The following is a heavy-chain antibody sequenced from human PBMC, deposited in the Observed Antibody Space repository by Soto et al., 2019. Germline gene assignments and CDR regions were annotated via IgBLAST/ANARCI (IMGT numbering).Heavy chain of an antibody. D-gene: IGHD3-16*01. CDR2: IYYSGST. V-gene: IGHV4-59*01. CDR1: GGSISSYY. J-gene: IGHJ5*02. CDR3: ARDLGGWFDP. Sequence: SETLSLTCTVSGGSISSYYWSWIRQPPGKGLEWIGYIYYSGSTNYNPSLKSRVTISVDTSKNRFSLKLSSVTAADTAVYYCARDLGGWFDPWGQGTLVTVLL.